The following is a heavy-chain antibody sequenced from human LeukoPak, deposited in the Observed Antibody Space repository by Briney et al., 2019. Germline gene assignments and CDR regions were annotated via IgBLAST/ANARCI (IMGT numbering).Heavy chain of an antibody. J-gene: IGHJ4*02. Sequence: GGSLRLSCAASGFTFSSYAMSWVRQAPGKGLEWVSPISGSGGSTYYADSVKGRFTISRDNSKNTLYLQMNSLRAEDTAVYYCAKHDEAAVAGIFDYWGQGTLVTVSS. CDR2: ISGSGGST. V-gene: IGHV3-23*01. CDR3: AKHDEAAVAGIFDY. D-gene: IGHD6-19*01. CDR1: GFTFSSYA.